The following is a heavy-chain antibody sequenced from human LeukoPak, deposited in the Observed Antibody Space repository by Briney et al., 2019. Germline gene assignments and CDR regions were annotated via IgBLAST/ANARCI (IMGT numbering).Heavy chain of an antibody. V-gene: IGHV3-11*01. Sequence: GGSLRLSCAASGFSFSDSYMAWIRQAPGKGLNWVSYINNNANIMYYVDSVKGRFTVSRDNAKNSLSLQMNSLRAEDTAVYYCARGKTFAHYFFDYWGQGTQVTVSS. D-gene: IGHD3-3*01. J-gene: IGHJ4*02. CDR3: ARGKTFAHYFFDY. CDR2: INNNANIM. CDR1: GFSFSDSY.